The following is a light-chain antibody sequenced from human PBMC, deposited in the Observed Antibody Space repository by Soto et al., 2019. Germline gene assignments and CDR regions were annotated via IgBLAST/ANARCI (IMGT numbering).Light chain of an antibody. J-gene: IGKJ5*01. CDR2: AAS. Sequence: DIQMTQSPSSLSASVGDRVTITCRASQSIGSYLNWYQQKPGKAPKLLIYAASSLQSGVPSRFSGSGSGTDFTVTINSLEPEDSAVYYCQQRSNWPSITFGQGTRLEIK. V-gene: IGKV1-39*01. CDR3: QQRSNWPSIT. CDR1: QSIGSY.